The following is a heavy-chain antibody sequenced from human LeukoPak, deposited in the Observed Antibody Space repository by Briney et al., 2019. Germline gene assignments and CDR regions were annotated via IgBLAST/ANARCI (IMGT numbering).Heavy chain of an antibody. D-gene: IGHD3-9*01. CDR3: ARLPRYFDWLFQPFDY. CDR2: IYTSGST. V-gene: IGHV4-61*02. CDR1: GGSISSGSYY. Sequence: SETLSLTCTVSGGSISSGSYYWSWIRQPAGKGLEWIGRIYTSGSTNYNPSLKSRVTISVDTSKNQFSLKLSSVTAADTAVYYCARLPRYFDWLFQPFDYWGQGTLVTVS. J-gene: IGHJ4*02.